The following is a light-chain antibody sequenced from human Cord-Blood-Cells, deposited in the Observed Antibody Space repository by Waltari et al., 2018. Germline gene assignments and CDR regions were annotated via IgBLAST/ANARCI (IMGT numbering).Light chain of an antibody. J-gene: IGLJ2*01. V-gene: IGLV2-14*01. Sequence: QSALTQPASVSGSPGQSITISCTGTSSDVGGYNYVSWYQHHPGKAPKLMIYEVSNRPSGVSNRVAGSKSGNTASLTISGLQAEDEADYYCSSYTSSSTLVFGGGTKLTVL. CDR1: SSDVGGYNY. CDR3: SSYTSSSTLV. CDR2: EVS.